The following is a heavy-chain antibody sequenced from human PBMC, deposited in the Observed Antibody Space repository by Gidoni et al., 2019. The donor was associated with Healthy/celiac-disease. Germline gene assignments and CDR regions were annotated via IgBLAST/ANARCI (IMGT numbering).Heavy chain of an antibody. V-gene: IGHV4-39*01. CDR1: GGSISSSSYY. D-gene: IGHD2-15*01. CDR2: IYYSGST. J-gene: IGHJ4*02. CDR3: ARIPRAGRGGSCYSDY. Sequence: QLQLQESGPGLVKPSETLSLTCTVSGGSISSSSYYWGWIRQPPGKGLEWIGSIYYSGSTYYNPSLKSRVTISVDTSKNQFSLKLSSVTAADTAVYYCARIPRAGRGGSCYSDYWGQGTLVTVSS.